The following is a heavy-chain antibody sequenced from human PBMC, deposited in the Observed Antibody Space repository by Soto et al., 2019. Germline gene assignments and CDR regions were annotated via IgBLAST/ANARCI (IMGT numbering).Heavy chain of an antibody. CDR1: GGSISSYY. CDR2: IYYSGST. J-gene: IGHJ6*02. CDR3: AKDKYSSSPGPLPSGYYYYYGMDV. V-gene: IGHV4-59*01. D-gene: IGHD6-6*01. Sequence: SETLSLTCTVSGGSISSYYWSWIRQPPGKGLEWIGYIYYSGSTNYNPSLKSRVTISVDTSKNQFSLKLSSVTAEDTALYYCAKDKYSSSPGPLPSGYYYYYGMDVWGQGTTVTVSS.